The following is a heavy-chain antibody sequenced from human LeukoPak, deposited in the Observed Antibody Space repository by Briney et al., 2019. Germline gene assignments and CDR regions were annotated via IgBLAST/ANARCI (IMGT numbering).Heavy chain of an antibody. V-gene: IGHV4-59*01. CDR1: GGSISSYY. Sequence: SETLPLTCTVSGGSISSYYWSWIRQPPGKGLEWIGYIYYSGSTNYNPSLKSRVTISVDTSKNQFSLKLSSVTAADTAVYYCARGGCSSTSCPPSYYYYYGMDVWGQGTTVTVSS. CDR3: ARGGCSSTSCPPSYYYYYGMDV. CDR2: IYYSGST. J-gene: IGHJ6*02. D-gene: IGHD2-2*01.